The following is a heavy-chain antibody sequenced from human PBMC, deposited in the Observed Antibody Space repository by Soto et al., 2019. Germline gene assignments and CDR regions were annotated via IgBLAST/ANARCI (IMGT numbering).Heavy chain of an antibody. Sequence: PGGSLRLSCAASGFTFSSYAMSWVRQAPGKGLEWVSAISGSGGSTYYADSVKGRFTISRDNSKNTLYLQMNSLRAEDTAVYYCAKDIAAYDYVWGSYRLVDYWGQGTLVTVSS. J-gene: IGHJ4*02. D-gene: IGHD3-16*02. CDR1: GFTFSSYA. CDR2: ISGSGGST. V-gene: IGHV3-23*01. CDR3: AKDIAAYDYVWGSYRLVDY.